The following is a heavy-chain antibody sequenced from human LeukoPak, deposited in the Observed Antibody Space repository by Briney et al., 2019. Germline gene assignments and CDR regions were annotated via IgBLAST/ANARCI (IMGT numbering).Heavy chain of an antibody. CDR1: GFTFSSYE. Sequence: GGSLRLSCAASGFTFSSYEMNWVRQAPGKGLEWVSYISSSGSTIYYADSVKGRFTISRDNAKSSLYLQMSSLRAEDTAVYYCAREPTYTNSWYTTCDYWGQGALVTVSS. CDR3: AREPTYTNSWYTTCDY. V-gene: IGHV3-48*03. D-gene: IGHD6-19*01. CDR2: ISSSGSTI. J-gene: IGHJ4*02.